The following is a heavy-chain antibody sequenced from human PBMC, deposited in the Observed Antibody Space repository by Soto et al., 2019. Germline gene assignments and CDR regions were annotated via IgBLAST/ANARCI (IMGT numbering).Heavy chain of an antibody. CDR3: VRDIIVVFDY. CDR1: GASISTSY. Sequence: SETLSLTCVVSGASISTSYWSWVRQPAGKRLQWIGRIFADGNTNSSSSLKGRVSMAIDKSQNQISLQLASVTAADTATYYCVRDIIVVFDYWGQGAQVPVSS. V-gene: IGHV4-4*07. J-gene: IGHJ4*02. CDR2: IFADGNT. D-gene: IGHD2-21*01.